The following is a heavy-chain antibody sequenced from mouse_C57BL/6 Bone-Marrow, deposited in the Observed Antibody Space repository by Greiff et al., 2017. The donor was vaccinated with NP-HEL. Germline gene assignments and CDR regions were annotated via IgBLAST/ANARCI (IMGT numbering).Heavy chain of an antibody. Sequence: DVMLVESGGGLVQPGGSMKLSCVASGFTFSNYWMNWVRQSPEKGLEWVAQIRLKSDNYATHYAESVKGRFTISRDDSKSSVYLQMNNLRAEDTGIYYCTMIYYGYDGYAMDYWGQGTSVTVSS. J-gene: IGHJ4*01. V-gene: IGHV6-3*01. CDR2: IRLKSDNYAT. CDR1: GFTFSNYW. CDR3: TMIYYGYDGYAMDY. D-gene: IGHD2-2*01.